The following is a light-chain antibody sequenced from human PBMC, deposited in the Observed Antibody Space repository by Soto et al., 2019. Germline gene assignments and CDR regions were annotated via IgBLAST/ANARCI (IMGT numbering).Light chain of an antibody. CDR3: QQYNNWPRT. CDR2: GAS. Sequence: EIVMTQSPATLSVSPGERATLSCRASQSISRTLAWYQQKPGQAPRLLIYGASTRATGIPARFSASGSGTEFTLTISSLQSEDFAVYYWQQYNNWPRTFGQGTKLEIK. J-gene: IGKJ2*01. V-gene: IGKV3-15*01. CDR1: QSISRT.